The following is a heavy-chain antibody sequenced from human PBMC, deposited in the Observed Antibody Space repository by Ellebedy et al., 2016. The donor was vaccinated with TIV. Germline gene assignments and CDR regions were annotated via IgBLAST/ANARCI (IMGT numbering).Heavy chain of an antibody. D-gene: IGHD3-10*01. CDR3: ARTFTETLGGWTTHWVLDY. J-gene: IGHJ4*02. Sequence: ESLKISCGASGFSFSSYWMSWVRQPPGKGLEWVGYINYSGSTSYNPSLKSRLTMSVDTSTNQFSLRLDSVTAADTAVYYCARTFTETLGGWTTHWVLDYWGQGTLVTASS. CDR1: GFSFSSYW. V-gene: IGHV4-59*01. CDR2: INYSGST.